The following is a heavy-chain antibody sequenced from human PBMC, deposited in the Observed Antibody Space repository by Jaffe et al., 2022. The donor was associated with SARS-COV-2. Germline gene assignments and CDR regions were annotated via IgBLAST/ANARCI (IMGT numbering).Heavy chain of an antibody. CDR1: GFTVSSNY. Sequence: EVQLVESGGGLIQPGGSLRLSCAASGFTVSSNYMSWVRQAPGKGLEWVSVIYSGGSTYYADSVKGRFTISRDNSKNTLYLQMNSLRAEDTAVYYCARDWASPTSLEWLGMDVWGQGTTVTVSS. D-gene: IGHD3-3*01. J-gene: IGHJ6*02. CDR2: IYSGGST. CDR3: ARDWASPTSLEWLGMDV. V-gene: IGHV3-53*01.